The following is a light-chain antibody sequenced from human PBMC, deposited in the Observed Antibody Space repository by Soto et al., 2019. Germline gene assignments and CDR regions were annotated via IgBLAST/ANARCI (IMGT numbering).Light chain of an antibody. Sequence: QSALTQPASVSGSPGQSITISCTGTSSDVGAYNFVSWYQHHPGTAPKLMIYEVSNRPSGASNRFSGSKSGNTASLTISGLQTEDEADYYCYSYAGTGTDNYVFGSGTKLTVL. J-gene: IGLJ1*01. CDR3: YSYAGTGTDNYV. V-gene: IGLV2-23*02. CDR1: SSDVGAYNF. CDR2: EVS.